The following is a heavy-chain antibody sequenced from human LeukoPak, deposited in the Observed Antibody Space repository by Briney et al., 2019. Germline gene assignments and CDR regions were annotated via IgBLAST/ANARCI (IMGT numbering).Heavy chain of an antibody. CDR1: GFTFSSYG. V-gene: IGHV3-30*02. D-gene: IGHD1-26*01. CDR3: AKVGDTTGGALDY. Sequence: GGSLRLSCAASGFTFSSYGMHWVRQAPGKGLEWVAVIWYGGTNKYYADSVKGRFTISRDNSKNTLYLQMNSLRADDTAVFYCAKVGDTTGGALDYWGQGTLVTVSS. J-gene: IGHJ4*02. CDR2: IWYGGTNK.